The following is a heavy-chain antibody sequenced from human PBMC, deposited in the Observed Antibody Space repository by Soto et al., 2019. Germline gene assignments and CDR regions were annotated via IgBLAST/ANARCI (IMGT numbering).Heavy chain of an antibody. CDR1: GYTFTSYG. CDR3: ARSPSYYYDSSGWLY. Sequence: ASVKVSCKASGYTFTSYGISWVRQAPGQGLEWMGWISAYNGNTNYAQKLQGRVTMTTDTSTSTAYMELRSLRSDDTAVYYCARSPSYYYDSSGWLYWGQGTLVTVSS. V-gene: IGHV1-18*04. D-gene: IGHD3-22*01. CDR2: ISAYNGNT. J-gene: IGHJ4*02.